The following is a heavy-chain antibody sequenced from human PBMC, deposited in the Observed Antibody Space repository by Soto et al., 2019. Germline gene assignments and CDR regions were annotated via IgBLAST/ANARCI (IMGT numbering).Heavy chain of an antibody. Sequence: QVQLVQSGTEVKKPGASVKVSCTASGGTFRRSGFYWVRQAPGQGLEWMGIIVPSVDTTNYAQKFQARVTMSADQFTSTVYMELRSLRSEDTAVYYCARCLQPPDTADPYAVDVWGQGTRVIVSS. V-gene: IGHV1-69*18. CDR2: IVPSVDTT. J-gene: IGHJ6*02. D-gene: IGHD5-18*01. CDR1: GGTFRRSG. CDR3: ARCLQPPDTADPYAVDV.